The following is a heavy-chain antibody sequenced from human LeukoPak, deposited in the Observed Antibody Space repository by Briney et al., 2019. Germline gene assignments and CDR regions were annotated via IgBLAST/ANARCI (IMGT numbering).Heavy chain of an antibody. CDR2: INPNTGDT. V-gene: IGHV1-2*02. CDR1: GYTFTGYY. J-gene: IGHJ5*02. CDR3: ARDSYPNRWFDP. Sequence: ASVKVSCKASGYTFTGYYMHWVRQAPGQGLEYLGWINPNTGDTHYAQNFQGRVTMTRDTSISTAYMELSRLRSDDTAVYYCARDSYPNRWFDPWGQGTLVTVSS. D-gene: IGHD1-14*01.